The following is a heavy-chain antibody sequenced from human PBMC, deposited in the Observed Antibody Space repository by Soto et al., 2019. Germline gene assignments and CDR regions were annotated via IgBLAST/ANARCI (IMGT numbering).Heavy chain of an antibody. J-gene: IGHJ4*02. D-gene: IGHD2-15*01. V-gene: IGHV1-69*12. CDR1: GGTFSSYA. CDR2: IIPIFGTA. Sequence: QVQLVQSGAAVKKPGSSVKVSCKASGGTFSSYAISWVRQAPGQGLEWMGGIIPIFGTANYAQKFQGRVTITADESTSKAYMELSSLRSEDTAVYYCARESRYCSGGSCYFLPGIDYWGQGTLVTVSS. CDR3: ARESRYCSGGSCYFLPGIDY.